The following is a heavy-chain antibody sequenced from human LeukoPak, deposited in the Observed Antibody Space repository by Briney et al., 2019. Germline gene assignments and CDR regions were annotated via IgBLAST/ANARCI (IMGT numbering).Heavy chain of an antibody. V-gene: IGHV1-18*01. CDR1: GYTFSNYG. J-gene: IGHJ4*02. CDR3: ARGRLKRVPFTKVAGALDY. CDR2: IGTYNGNT. D-gene: IGHD6-19*01. Sequence: ASVKVSCKASGYTFSNYGITWVRQAPGQGLEWMGWIGTYNGNTDYAQKFQGRVIMTADTSTTTAHMELRSLRSDDTAVYYCARGRLKRVPFTKVAGALDYWGQGTRVTVSS.